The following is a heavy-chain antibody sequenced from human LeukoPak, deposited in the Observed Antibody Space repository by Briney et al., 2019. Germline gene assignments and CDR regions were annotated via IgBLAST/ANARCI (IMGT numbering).Heavy chain of an antibody. V-gene: IGHV3-23*01. J-gene: IGHJ3*02. D-gene: IGHD7-27*01. Sequence: GGSLRLSCAASGFTFSNYAMSWVRQAPGKGLEWVSGISASGTGTYYADSVKGRFTISRDNAKNSLYLQMNSLRAEDTAVYYCAREGTGAVDDAFDIWGQGTMVTVSS. CDR1: GFTFSNYA. CDR2: ISASGTGT. CDR3: AREGTGAVDDAFDI.